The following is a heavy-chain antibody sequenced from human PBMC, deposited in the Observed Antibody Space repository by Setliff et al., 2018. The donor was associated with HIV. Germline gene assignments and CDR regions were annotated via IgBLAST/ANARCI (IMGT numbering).Heavy chain of an antibody. Sequence: SETLSLTCTVSGGSISSGGYYWSWIRQHPGKGLEWIGYIYYTGSTDYNPSLKSRVTISLDTSKNQFSLKLRSVTAADTAVYYCARSGSSSPYYFDYWGQGTLVTVSS. CDR1: GGSISSGGYY. V-gene: IGHV4-31*03. CDR3: ARSGSSSPYYFDY. J-gene: IGHJ4*02. D-gene: IGHD6-6*01. CDR2: IYYTGST.